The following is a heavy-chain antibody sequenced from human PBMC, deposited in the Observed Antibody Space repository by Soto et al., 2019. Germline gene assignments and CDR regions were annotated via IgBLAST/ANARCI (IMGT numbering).Heavy chain of an antibody. CDR3: VKNSGWFNT. V-gene: IGHV3-23*01. CDR2: IDGSGGIT. J-gene: IGHJ5*02. Sequence: PGGSLRLSCAASGFTFGTTDMSWVRQAPGEGLEWASTIDGSGGITYYADSVKGRFTISRDNSRNTVYLQMNSLRGDDTALYYCVKNSGWFNTWGQGALVTVFS. CDR1: GFTFGTTD. D-gene: IGHD3-10*01.